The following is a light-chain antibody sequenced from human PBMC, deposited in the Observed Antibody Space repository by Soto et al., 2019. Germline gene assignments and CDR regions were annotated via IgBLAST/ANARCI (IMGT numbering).Light chain of an antibody. CDR2: AAN. V-gene: IGLV2-8*01. Sequence: QSVLTQPPSASGSPGQSVTISCTGTSSDVGGYQYVSWYQQYPGKAPKLMIYAANKRPSGVPDRFSGSRSGNTASLTVSGLQAEDEADYYCSSYAGSNNYVFGTGTKVTVL. CDR1: SSDVGGYQY. J-gene: IGLJ1*01. CDR3: SSYAGSNNYV.